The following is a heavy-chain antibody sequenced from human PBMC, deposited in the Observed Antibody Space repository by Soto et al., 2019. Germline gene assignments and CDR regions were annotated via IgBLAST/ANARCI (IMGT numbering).Heavy chain of an antibody. J-gene: IGHJ5*02. CDR3: ASGGYSYGWHNWFDP. CDR1: GGSISSGDYY. D-gene: IGHD5-18*01. V-gene: IGHV4-30-4*01. CDR2: IYYSGST. Sequence: SETLSLTCTVSGGSISSGDYYWSWIRQPPGKGLEWIGYIYYSGSTYYNPSLKSRVTISVDTSKNQFSLKLSSVTAADTAVYYCASGGYSYGWHNWFDPWGQGTLVTAPQ.